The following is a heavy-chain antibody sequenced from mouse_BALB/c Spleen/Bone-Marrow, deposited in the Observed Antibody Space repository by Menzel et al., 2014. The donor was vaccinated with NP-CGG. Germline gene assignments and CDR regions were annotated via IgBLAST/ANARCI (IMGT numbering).Heavy chain of an antibody. CDR1: GYTFTRYT. J-gene: IGHJ4*01. D-gene: IGHD1-1*01. Sequence: VHLVESGAELARPGASVKMSCQASGYTFTRYTMHWEKQRPGQGLEWIGYINPSSAYTNYNRKFKDKATLTADKSSSTAYMQLSSLTSEDSAVYYCTIRYYAMDYWGQGASVTVSS. V-gene: IGHV1-4*01. CDR2: INPSSAYT. CDR3: TIRYYAMDY.